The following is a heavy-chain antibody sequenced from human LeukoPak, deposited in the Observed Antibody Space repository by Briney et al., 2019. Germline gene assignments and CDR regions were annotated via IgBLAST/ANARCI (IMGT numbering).Heavy chain of an antibody. CDR1: GGTFSSYA. Sequence: AASVKVSCKASGGTFSSYAISWVRQAPGQGLEWMGIINPSGGSTSYAQKFQGRVTMTRDMSTSTVYMELSSLRSEDTAVYYCARAPRKGMATIDYWGQGTLVTVSS. CDR2: INPSGGST. V-gene: IGHV1-46*01. CDR3: ARAPRKGMATIDY. D-gene: IGHD2-8*01. J-gene: IGHJ4*02.